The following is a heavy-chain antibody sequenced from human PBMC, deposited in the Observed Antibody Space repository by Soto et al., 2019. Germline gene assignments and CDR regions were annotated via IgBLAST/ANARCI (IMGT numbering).Heavy chain of an antibody. J-gene: IGHJ6*03. Sequence: SETLSLTCVVSGGSLSDYFWSWIRQPPGMALEWIGEINHLGSINYNPSLKSRVTMSVDTSKNQFPLTRNSVTGADTATYYCARGGISHWAYFYYMDVWDRGTTVTVSS. CDR1: GGSLSDYF. V-gene: IGHV4-34*01. CDR2: INHLGSI. D-gene: IGHD2-21*01. CDR3: ARGGISHWAYFYYMDV.